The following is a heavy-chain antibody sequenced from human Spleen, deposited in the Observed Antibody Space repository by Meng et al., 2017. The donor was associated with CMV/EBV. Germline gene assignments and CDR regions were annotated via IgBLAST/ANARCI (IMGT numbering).Heavy chain of an antibody. J-gene: IGHJ6*02. D-gene: IGHD2-2*01. CDR2: IIPLFGIA. Sequence: SVKVSCKASGGTFSNYAISWVRQAPGQGLEWMGGIIPLFGIAKSAQKFQGRVTMTTDDSANTAYMDLSSLRSEDTAVYYCARGIVVFPAAAPATDHYYYTMDVWGQGTTVTVSS. V-gene: IGHV1-69*05. CDR1: GGTFSNYA. CDR3: ARGIVVFPAAAPATDHYYYTMDV.